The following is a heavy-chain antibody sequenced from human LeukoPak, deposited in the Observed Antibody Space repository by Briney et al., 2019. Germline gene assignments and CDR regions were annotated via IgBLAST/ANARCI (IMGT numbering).Heavy chain of an antibody. V-gene: IGHV3-53*01. Sequence: GGSLRLSCAASGFTVSSNYMSWVRQAPGKGLEWVSVIYSGGSTYYADSVKGRFTISRDNSKNTLYLQMNSLTAEDTAVYYCAKDSVPYYYGSGSYPDYWGQGTLVTVSS. CDR1: GFTVSSNY. D-gene: IGHD3-10*01. J-gene: IGHJ4*02. CDR3: AKDSVPYYYGSGSYPDY. CDR2: IYSGGST.